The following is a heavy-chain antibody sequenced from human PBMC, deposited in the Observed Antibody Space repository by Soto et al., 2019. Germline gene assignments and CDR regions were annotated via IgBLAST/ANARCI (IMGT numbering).Heavy chain of an antibody. CDR2: IKFDGSEK. V-gene: IGHV3-7*03. CDR1: VFIFSDYW. Sequence: PVGSLRLSCASSVFIFSDYWMSCVRQSPGKGPEWVANIKFDGSEKQYVDSVRGRFTISRDNSRNSLFLQMNSLRAGDTAVYYCVKDGGYCSSSTCYSPRTHDFDSSGQRTLGTV. CDR3: VKDGGYCSSSTCYSPRTHDFDS. D-gene: IGHD2-2*01. J-gene: IGHJ5*01.